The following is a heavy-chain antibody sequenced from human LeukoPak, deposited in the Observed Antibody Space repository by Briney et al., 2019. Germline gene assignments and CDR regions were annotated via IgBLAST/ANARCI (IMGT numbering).Heavy chain of an antibody. CDR2: IYYTGST. CDR1: GGSISSGCDY. D-gene: IGHD2-21*01. CDR3: XXXXXXXCGSGHSPKRNCFDP. J-gene: IGHJ5*02. Sequence: PSETLSLTCTVSGGSISSGCDYWGWIRQPPGKGLQSIGSIYYTGSTNYNPSLRSRATISGDTSNNLFSLQQSSVTAAETAMYYXXXXXXXXCGSGHSPKRNCFDPWGQGTLVTVSS. V-gene: IGHV4-39*01.